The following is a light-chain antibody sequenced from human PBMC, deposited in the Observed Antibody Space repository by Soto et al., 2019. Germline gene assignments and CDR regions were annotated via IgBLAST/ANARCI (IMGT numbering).Light chain of an antibody. CDR1: HTISSW. Sequence: DIQMTQSPSTLSASVGDRVTITCRASHTISSWLAWYQQKPGKAPKLLIYKASTLKSGVPSRFSGSGSGTEFTLTISSLQPDDFATYYCQHYNSYSEAFGQGTKVHIK. J-gene: IGKJ1*01. CDR3: QHYNSYSEA. V-gene: IGKV1-5*03. CDR2: KAS.